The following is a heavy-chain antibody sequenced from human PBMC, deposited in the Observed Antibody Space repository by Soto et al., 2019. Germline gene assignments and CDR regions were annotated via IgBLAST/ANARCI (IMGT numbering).Heavy chain of an antibody. J-gene: IGHJ4*02. Sequence: ASVKVACKASGYTFRGYAMHWVRQAPGQRLEWMGWINLGNSDTKYSQKFQGRVTISRDTSTGTAYMGLSSLRSEDTAVYYCAASKSPYCSSSNCPLDYWGRGTLVTVSS. CDR2: INLGNSDT. V-gene: IGHV1-3*01. CDR1: GYTFRGYA. D-gene: IGHD2-2*01. CDR3: AASKSPYCSSSNCPLDY.